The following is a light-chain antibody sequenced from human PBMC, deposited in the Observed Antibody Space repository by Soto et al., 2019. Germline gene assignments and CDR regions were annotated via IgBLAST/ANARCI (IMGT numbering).Light chain of an antibody. CDR1: QSVRSY. J-gene: IGKJ5*01. CDR3: QQRSKYT. CDR2: DAS. V-gene: IGKV3-11*01. Sequence: EIVLTQSPATLSLSPGERATLSCRASQSVRSYLPWYQQKNGQAPRLLIYDASSRATGITARFSGSGSGTDLTLTISSIEPEAFAPYYCQQRSKYTFGQGTRLEIK.